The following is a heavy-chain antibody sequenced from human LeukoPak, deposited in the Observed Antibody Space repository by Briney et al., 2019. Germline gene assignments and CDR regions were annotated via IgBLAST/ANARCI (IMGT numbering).Heavy chain of an antibody. D-gene: IGHD6-13*01. CDR2: ISNSGSSI. Sequence: AGGSLRLSCAASEFIFSDYYMSWIRQAPGKGLEWVSYISNSGSSIYYADSVKGRFTISRDNSKNTLYLLMNSLRPEDTAVYYCASARGGIAARVGDYWGQGTLVTVSS. V-gene: IGHV3-11*04. J-gene: IGHJ4*02. CDR3: ASARGGIAARVGDY. CDR1: EFIFSDYY.